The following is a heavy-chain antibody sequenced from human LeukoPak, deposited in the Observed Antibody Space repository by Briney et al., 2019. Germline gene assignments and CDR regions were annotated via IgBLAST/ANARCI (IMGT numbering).Heavy chain of an antibody. Sequence: APVKVSCKASRYTFTSYGISWVRQAPGQGLEWMGWISAYNGNTNYAQKLQGRVTMTTDTSTSTAYMEMRSLRSDDTAVYYCASSKEPGIAVAGTLDYWGQGTLVTVSS. CDR2: ISAYNGNT. V-gene: IGHV1-18*01. CDR3: ASSKEPGIAVAGTLDY. J-gene: IGHJ4*02. D-gene: IGHD6-19*01. CDR1: RYTFTSYG.